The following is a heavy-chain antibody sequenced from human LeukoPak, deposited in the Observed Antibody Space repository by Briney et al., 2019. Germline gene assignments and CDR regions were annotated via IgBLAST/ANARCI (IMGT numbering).Heavy chain of an antibody. CDR3: ARDPGPILTGYYAPYYFDY. D-gene: IGHD3-9*01. V-gene: IGHV4-59*01. J-gene: IGHJ4*02. CDR2: IYYSGST. Sequence: NPSETLSLTCSVSGDSISSYYWSWIRQPPGKGLEWIGYIYYSGSTNYNPSLKSRVTISIDTSKNQFSLKLSSVTAADTAVYYCARDPGPILTGYYAPYYFDYWGQGTLVTVSS. CDR1: GDSISSYY.